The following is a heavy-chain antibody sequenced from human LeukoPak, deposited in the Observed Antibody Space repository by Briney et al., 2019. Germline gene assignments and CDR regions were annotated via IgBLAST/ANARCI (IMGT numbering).Heavy chain of an antibody. D-gene: IGHD2-2*01. CDR2: IKQDGSEK. Sequence: GGSLRLSCTASGFSISNYWMSWVRQAPGKGLEWVANIKQDGSEKYYVDSVKGRFTISRDNAKNTLYLQMNSLRAEDTAVYYCARDPRYCSSTSCSENWFDPWGQGTLVTVSS. V-gene: IGHV3-7*01. CDR3: ARDPRYCSSTSCSENWFDP. CDR1: GFSISNYW. J-gene: IGHJ5*02.